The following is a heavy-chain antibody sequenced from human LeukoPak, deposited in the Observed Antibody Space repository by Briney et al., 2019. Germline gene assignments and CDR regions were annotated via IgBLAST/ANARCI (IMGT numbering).Heavy chain of an antibody. CDR2: ISSSGST. CDR1: GDSISSGDYY. Sequence: PSETLSLTCTVSGDSISSGDYYWSWIRQPAGKGLEWIGRISSSGSTNYNPSLKSRVTISVDTSKTQFSLKLTSVTAADTAVYYCATRGDYSDTSGNSYDALDIWGQGTMVTVSS. D-gene: IGHD3-22*01. J-gene: IGHJ3*02. CDR3: ATRGDYSDTSGNSYDALDI. V-gene: IGHV4-61*02.